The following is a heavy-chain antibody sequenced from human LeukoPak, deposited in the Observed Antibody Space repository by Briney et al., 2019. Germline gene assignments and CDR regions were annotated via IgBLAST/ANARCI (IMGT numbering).Heavy chain of an antibody. CDR1: GFTVSSNY. Sequence: GGSLRLSCAASGFTVSSNYMSWVRQAPGKGLEWVSVIYIGGTTYYADSVKGRFTISRDNSKNTRYLHMNSLRAEDTAVYYCAGSPEYRYGFFDYWGQGTLVTVSS. J-gene: IGHJ4*02. D-gene: IGHD5-18*01. CDR2: IYIGGTT. V-gene: IGHV3-53*01. CDR3: AGSPEYRYGFFDY.